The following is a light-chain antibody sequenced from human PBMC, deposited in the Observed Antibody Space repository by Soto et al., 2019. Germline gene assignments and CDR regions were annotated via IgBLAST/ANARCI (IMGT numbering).Light chain of an antibody. CDR1: QPVGTY. Sequence: DTQMTQSPSSLSASIGDRVTITCRASQPVGTYLNWYQQKPGKAPKLLIYAASRLQSWVPSRFSGSGSGTDFTLIISSLQPEDFATYYCQQSYSTPLSFGGGTKLEI. V-gene: IGKV1-39*01. CDR3: QQSYSTPLS. CDR2: AAS. J-gene: IGKJ4*01.